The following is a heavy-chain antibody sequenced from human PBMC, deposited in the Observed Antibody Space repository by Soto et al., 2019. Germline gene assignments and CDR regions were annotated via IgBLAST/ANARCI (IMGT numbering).Heavy chain of an antibody. Sequence: GGSLRLSCVASGFRFSDHSMIWVRQSPGKGLQWIAYISSSSDNIYYAESVRGRFTVSRDNAKNALFLQMNSLRDDDTATYYCARLPKGSLVTAWGQGTRVTVPQ. CDR1: GFRFSDHS. CDR3: ARLPKGSLVTA. V-gene: IGHV3-48*02. CDR2: ISSSSDNI. D-gene: IGHD2-21*02. J-gene: IGHJ4*02.